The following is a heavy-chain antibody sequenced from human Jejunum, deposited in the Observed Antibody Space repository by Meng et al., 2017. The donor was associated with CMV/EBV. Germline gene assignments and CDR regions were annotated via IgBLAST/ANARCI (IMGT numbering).Heavy chain of an antibody. CDR1: GGSMSSGGYY. Sequence: QVQLQESGPGLVKPSQTLSLTCTVSGGSMSSGGYYWSWIRQHPGKGLEWIGYIYHSGSTYYNPFLKSRVTISIDTSKNQFSLKLSSVTAADTAVYYCARLAAGINWFDPWGQGTLVTVSS. J-gene: IGHJ5*02. D-gene: IGHD6-19*01. CDR2: IYHSGST. V-gene: IGHV4-31*03. CDR3: ARLAAGINWFDP.